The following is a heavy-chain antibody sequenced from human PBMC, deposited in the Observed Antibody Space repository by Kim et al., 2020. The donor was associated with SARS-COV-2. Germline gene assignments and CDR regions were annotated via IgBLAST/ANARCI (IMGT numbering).Heavy chain of an antibody. J-gene: IGHJ4*02. D-gene: IGHD3-10*01. V-gene: IGHV4-4*07. Sequence: NHTPSRKSRFTMSVDTSKNPFSLKLSSVTAADTAVYYCAREGRFGEVDYWGQGTLVTVSS. CDR3: AREGRFGEVDY.